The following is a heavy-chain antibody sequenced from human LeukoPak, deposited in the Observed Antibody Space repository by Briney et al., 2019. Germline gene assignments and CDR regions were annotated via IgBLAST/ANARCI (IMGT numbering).Heavy chain of an antibody. Sequence: GSLRLSCAASGFPFSSYAMSWVRQAPGKGLEWVSAISGSGGSTYYADSVKGRFTISRDNSKNTLYLQMNSLRAEDTAVYYCARSYCSSTSCYAGRYFQHWGQGTLVTVSS. D-gene: IGHD2-2*01. CDR1: GFPFSSYA. CDR3: ARSYCSSTSCYAGRYFQH. CDR2: ISGSGGST. J-gene: IGHJ1*01. V-gene: IGHV3-23*01.